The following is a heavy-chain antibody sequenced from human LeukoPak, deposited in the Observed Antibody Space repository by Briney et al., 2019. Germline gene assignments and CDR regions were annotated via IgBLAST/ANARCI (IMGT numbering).Heavy chain of an antibody. CDR1: GGSITNYY. CDR3: ARVSPTGGLAY. Sequence: SETLSLTCTVSGGSITNYYWIWIRQPPGKGLEWIGYIYYNGSTNYNPSLKSRVALSVDTSKNQFSLKVNSVTPTDAAVYHCARVSPTGGLAYWGQGTLVTVSS. V-gene: IGHV4-59*01. CDR2: IYYNGST. J-gene: IGHJ4*02. D-gene: IGHD1-1*01.